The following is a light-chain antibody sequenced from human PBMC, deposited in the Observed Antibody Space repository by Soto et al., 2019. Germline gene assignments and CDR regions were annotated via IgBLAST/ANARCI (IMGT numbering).Light chain of an antibody. Sequence: QSALTQPSSLSASPGQSITISCTGTSSDIGAYDYVSWFQQHPGKAPKLMISVVNNLPSGVSNRFSCSKPGNSVYLTTSRPQVESEAEYFCFSFTPTSADGFRTGTKV. J-gene: IGLJ1*01. CDR3: FSFTPTSADG. CDR2: VVN. CDR1: SSDIGAYDY. V-gene: IGLV2-14*01.